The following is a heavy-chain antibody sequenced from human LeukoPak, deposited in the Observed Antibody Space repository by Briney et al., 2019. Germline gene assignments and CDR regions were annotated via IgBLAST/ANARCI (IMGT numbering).Heavy chain of an antibody. CDR1: GFTFSSYS. J-gene: IGHJ5*02. Sequence: PGGSLRLSCAASGFTFSSYSMNWVRQAPGKGLEWVSYISSSSSSRYYGDSVKGRFTISRDNAKNSLYLQMNSLRAEDTAVYYCARVGYCGGDCWWFDPWGQGTLVTVSS. D-gene: IGHD2-21*02. CDR2: ISSSSSSR. V-gene: IGHV3-48*01. CDR3: ARVGYCGGDCWWFDP.